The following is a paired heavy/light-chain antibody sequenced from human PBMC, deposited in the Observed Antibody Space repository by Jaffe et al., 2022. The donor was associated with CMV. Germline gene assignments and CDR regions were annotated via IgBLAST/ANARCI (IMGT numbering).Light chain of an antibody. CDR3: QQYYSGPREVT. V-gene: IGKV1-NL1*01. CDR1: QGISSS. J-gene: IGKJ4*01. CDR2: AAS. Sequence: DIQMTQSPSSLSASVGDRVTITCRASQGISSSLAWYQQKSGKAPNLLLYAASRLESGVPSRFSGSGSGTDFTLTIYSLQPEDFATYYCQQYYSGPREVTFGGGTKVEIK.
Heavy chain of an antibody. Sequence: EVQLVESGGGLVKPGGSLRLSCAASGITFSSYSMNWVRQAPGKGLEWVSFISSGTTDSNYADSVRGRFTISRDNAKNSLYLQMTSLRVEDTAVYYCATHTYGYEGYMDVWGKGTTVTVSS. CDR2: ISSGTTDS. CDR1: GITFSSYS. J-gene: IGHJ6*03. CDR3: ATHTYGYEGYMDV. V-gene: IGHV3-21*02. D-gene: IGHD5-18*01.